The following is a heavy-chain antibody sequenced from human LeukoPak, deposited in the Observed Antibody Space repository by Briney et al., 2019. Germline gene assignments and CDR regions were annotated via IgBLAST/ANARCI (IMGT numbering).Heavy chain of an antibody. V-gene: IGHV3-33*01. Sequence: RRSLRLSCAASGFTFSNYGMHWVRQAPGKGLEWVAVIWYDGSNKYYADSVKGRFTISRDNSKNTLYLQMSSLRAEDTAVYYCATTDFDYWGQGTLVTVSS. J-gene: IGHJ4*02. D-gene: IGHD1-1*01. CDR1: GFTFSNYG. CDR3: ATTDFDY. CDR2: IWYDGSNK.